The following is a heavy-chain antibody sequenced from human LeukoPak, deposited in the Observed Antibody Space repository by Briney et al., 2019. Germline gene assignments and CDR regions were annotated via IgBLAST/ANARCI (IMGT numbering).Heavy chain of an antibody. Sequence: SETLSLTCTVSGGSISSGDNYWSWIRQPPGKGLEWIGYIYYSASTYYNPSLKSRITISVDTSKNQFSLKLSSVTAADTAVYYCARGVGAFDYWGQGTLVTVSS. CDR3: ARGVGAFDY. V-gene: IGHV4-30-4*01. J-gene: IGHJ4*02. CDR2: IYYSAST. CDR1: GGSISSGDNY. D-gene: IGHD1-26*01.